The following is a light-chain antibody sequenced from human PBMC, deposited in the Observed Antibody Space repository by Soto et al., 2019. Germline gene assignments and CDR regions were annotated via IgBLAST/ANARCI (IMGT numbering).Light chain of an antibody. V-gene: IGKV3-20*01. J-gene: IGKJ1*01. CDR3: QQYGNSWS. Sequence: EIVLTQSPGTLSFSPGERATLSYRASQSVRNNYLAWYQHIPGQSPRVLIYAASNRATGIPDRFSGSGSATDFTLTISRLEPEDFAVYYCQQYGNSWSFGQGTKVEIK. CDR1: QSVRNNY. CDR2: AAS.